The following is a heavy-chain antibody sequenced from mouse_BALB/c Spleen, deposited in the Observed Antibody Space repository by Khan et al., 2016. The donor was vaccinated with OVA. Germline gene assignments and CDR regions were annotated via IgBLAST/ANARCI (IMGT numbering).Heavy chain of an antibody. Sequence: VQLQQSGTVLARPGTSVKMSCKASGYTFTSYWMHWVKQRPGQGLEWIGAIYPGNSDTSYHQTFKGKAKLTAVTSTSTTYMELSSLTREDSAVYYCTIFGYLFAYWGQGTLVTVSA. D-gene: IGHD2-2*01. CDR2: IYPGNSDT. CDR1: GYTFTSYW. V-gene: IGHV1-5*01. CDR3: TIFGYLFAY. J-gene: IGHJ3*01.